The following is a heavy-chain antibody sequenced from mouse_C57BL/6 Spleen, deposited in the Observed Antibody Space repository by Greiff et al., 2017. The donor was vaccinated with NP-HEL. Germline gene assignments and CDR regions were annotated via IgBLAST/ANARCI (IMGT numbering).Heavy chain of an antibody. Sequence: VQLQESGAELVRPGASVTLSCKASGYTFTDYEMHWVKQTPVHGLEWIGAIDPETGGPAYNQKFKGKAILTADKSSSTAYMALRSLTSEDSAVYYCTAYGNFYYFDYWGQGTTLTVSS. V-gene: IGHV1-15*01. CDR3: TAYGNFYYFDY. D-gene: IGHD2-1*01. CDR2: IDPETGGP. J-gene: IGHJ2*01. CDR1: GYTFTDYE.